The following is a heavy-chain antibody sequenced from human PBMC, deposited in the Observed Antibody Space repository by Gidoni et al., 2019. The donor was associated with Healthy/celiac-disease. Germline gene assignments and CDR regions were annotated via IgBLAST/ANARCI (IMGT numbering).Heavy chain of an antibody. CDR2: IYYSGST. V-gene: IGHV4-39*01. Sequence: GWIRQPPGKGLEWIGSIYYSGSTYYNPSLKSRVTISVDTSKNQFSLKLSSVTAADTAVYYCARRETIFGALFDPWGQGTLVTVSS. CDR3: ARRETIFGALFDP. J-gene: IGHJ5*02. D-gene: IGHD3-3*01.